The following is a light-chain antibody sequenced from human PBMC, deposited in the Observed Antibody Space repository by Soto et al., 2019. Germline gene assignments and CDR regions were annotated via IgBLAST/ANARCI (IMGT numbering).Light chain of an antibody. J-gene: IGKJ4*01. Sequence: ETVLTQSPATLSLSPGESATLSCRASQSVNNYLAWYQQRPGQAPRLLVYDASSRATSIPARFSGSRSGTDFTLTISSLEPEVFAVYYCQQSDNWPPTFGGGAKVEIK. CDR2: DAS. CDR3: QQSDNWPPT. V-gene: IGKV3-11*01. CDR1: QSVNNY.